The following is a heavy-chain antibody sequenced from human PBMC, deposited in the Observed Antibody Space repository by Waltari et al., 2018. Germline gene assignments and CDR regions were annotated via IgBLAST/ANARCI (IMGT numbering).Heavy chain of an antibody. J-gene: IGHJ6*02. CDR3: ARHSPMLTYYYGMDV. D-gene: IGHD2-8*01. Sequence: QVQLQESGPGLVKPSETLSLTCAVSGYSISSGYYWGWIRPPPGKGLEWIGSIYHSGGTYYNPSLKSRVTISVDTSKNQFSLKLSSVTAADTAVYYCARHSPMLTYYYGMDVWGQGTTVTVSS. CDR1: GYSISSGYY. V-gene: IGHV4-38-2*01. CDR2: IYHSGGT.